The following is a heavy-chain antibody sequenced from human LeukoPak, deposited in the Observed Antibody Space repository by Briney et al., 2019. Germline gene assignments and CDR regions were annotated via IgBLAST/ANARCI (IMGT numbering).Heavy chain of an antibody. D-gene: IGHD6-19*01. CDR1: GFTFSSYS. CDR2: ISSSSSYI. J-gene: IGHJ4*02. CDR3: ARGSIAVAGTYVY. V-gene: IGHV3-21*01. Sequence: GGSLRLSCAASGFTFSSYSMNWVGQARGKGLEWGSSISSSSSYIYYADSVKGGFTISREKDKNSLYVKMNSLRAEDTAVYYCARGSIAVAGTYVYWGQGTLVTVSS.